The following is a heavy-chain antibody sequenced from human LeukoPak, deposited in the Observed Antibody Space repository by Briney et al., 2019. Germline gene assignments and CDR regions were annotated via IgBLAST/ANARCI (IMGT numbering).Heavy chain of an antibody. CDR3: ARDRGFGKSLYYYYGMDV. V-gene: IGHV3-48*03. J-gene: IGHJ6*02. Sequence: GGSLRLSCAASEFTFSNYDMNWVRQAPGKGLEWVSFISSSGTTIYYADSVKGRVTISRDNDKNSLYLQMNSLRAEDTAVYYCARDRGFGKSLYYYYGMDVWGQGTTVTVS. CDR1: EFTFSNYD. D-gene: IGHD3-10*01. CDR2: ISSSGTTI.